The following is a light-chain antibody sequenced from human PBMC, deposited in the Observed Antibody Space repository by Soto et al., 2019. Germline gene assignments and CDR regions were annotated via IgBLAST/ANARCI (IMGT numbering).Light chain of an antibody. CDR1: QSVSSSY. V-gene: IGKV3-20*01. CDR2: GAS. J-gene: IGKJ5*01. Sequence: EIVLTQSPGTLSLSPGERATLSCRASQSVSSSYLAWYQQKPGQAPRLLIYGASSRATGIPDRFSGSGSGTDLTLTISRLEPEDFAVSYCQQYGSSPRITFGQGTRLEIK. CDR3: QQYGSSPRIT.